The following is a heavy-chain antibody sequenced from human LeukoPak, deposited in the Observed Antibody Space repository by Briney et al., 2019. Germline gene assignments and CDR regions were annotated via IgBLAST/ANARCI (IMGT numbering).Heavy chain of an antibody. CDR2: IYYSGST. J-gene: IGHJ6*03. V-gene: IGHV4-39*01. CDR1: GGSITSSNYY. Sequence: SETLSLTCTVSGGSITSSNYYWGWIRQPPGKGLEWIGSIYYSGSTYYNSSLKSRVTISADTSKNQFSLKLSSVTAADTAVYYCARQGYYYYYMDVWGKGTTVTISS. CDR3: ARQGYYYYYMDV.